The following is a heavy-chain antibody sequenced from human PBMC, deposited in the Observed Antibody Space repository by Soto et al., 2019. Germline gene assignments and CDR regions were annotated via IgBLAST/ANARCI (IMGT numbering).Heavy chain of an antibody. Sequence: SETRSLTCPVSGGSVSSSSYCWGWIRQPPGKGLEWIGSIYYSGSTYYNPSLKSRVTISVDTSKNQFSLKLSSVTAADTAVYYCAREIHCSSPSCDGGAFASWRQGTLVTVSS. V-gene: IGHV4-39*02. CDR3: AREIHCSSPSCDGGAFAS. J-gene: IGHJ4*02. CDR2: IYYSGST. D-gene: IGHD2-2*01. CDR1: GGSVSSSSYC.